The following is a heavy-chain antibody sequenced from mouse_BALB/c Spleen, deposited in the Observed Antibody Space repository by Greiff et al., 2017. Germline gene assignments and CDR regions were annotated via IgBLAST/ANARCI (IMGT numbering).Heavy chain of an antibody. D-gene: IGHD1-2*01. Sequence: EVMLQESGPGLVKPSQSLSLTCTVTGYSITSDYAWNWIRQFPGNKLEWMGYISYSGSTSYNPSLKSRISITRDTSKNQFFLQLNSVTTEDTATYYCARDYYGQKTWFAYWGQGTLVTVSA. CDR2: ISYSGST. J-gene: IGHJ3*01. CDR3: ARDYYGQKTWFAY. CDR1: GYSITSDYA. V-gene: IGHV3-2*02.